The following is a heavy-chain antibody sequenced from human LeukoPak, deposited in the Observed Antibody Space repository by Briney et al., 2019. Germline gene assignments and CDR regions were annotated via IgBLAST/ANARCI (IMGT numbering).Heavy chain of an antibody. V-gene: IGHV3-48*01. J-gene: IGHJ4*02. Sequence: PGGSLRLSCAASGFTLSNYNMNWVRQAPGKGLEWVSYICSSSSPIYYADSVKGRFTISRDNAKNSLYLQMDSLRAEDTAVYYCARGRVRALVDYWGQGTLVTVSS. CDR1: GFTLSNYN. D-gene: IGHD6-6*01. CDR3: ARGRVRALVDY. CDR2: ICSSSSPI.